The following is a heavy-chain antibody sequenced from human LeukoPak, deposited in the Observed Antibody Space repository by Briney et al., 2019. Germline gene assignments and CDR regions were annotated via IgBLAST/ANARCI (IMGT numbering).Heavy chain of an antibody. CDR3: ARDRYYGSGSYGHWFDS. V-gene: IGHV1-18*01. D-gene: IGHD3-10*01. Sequence: ASAKVSCKASGYTFNSYGITWVRQAPGQGLEWMGWISAYNGNTKYAQKLQGRVTMTTDTSTSSAYMELRSLRSDDTAVYYCARDRYYGSGSYGHWFDSWGQGTLVTVSS. CDR1: GYTFNSYG. CDR2: ISAYNGNT. J-gene: IGHJ5*01.